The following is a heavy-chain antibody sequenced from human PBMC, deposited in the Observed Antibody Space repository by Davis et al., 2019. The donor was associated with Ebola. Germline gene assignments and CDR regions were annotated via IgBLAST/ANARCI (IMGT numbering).Heavy chain of an antibody. Sequence: GESLKISCAASGFTFSSYGMHWIRQAPGKGLEWVAFIRYDGSNKYYADSVKGRFTISRDNSKNTLYLQMNSLRAEDTAVYYCAKIRGMVRGVILSYYMDVWGKGTTVTVSS. CDR3: AKIRGMVRGVILSYYMDV. V-gene: IGHV3-30*02. CDR2: IRYDGSNK. CDR1: GFTFSSYG. D-gene: IGHD3-10*01. J-gene: IGHJ6*03.